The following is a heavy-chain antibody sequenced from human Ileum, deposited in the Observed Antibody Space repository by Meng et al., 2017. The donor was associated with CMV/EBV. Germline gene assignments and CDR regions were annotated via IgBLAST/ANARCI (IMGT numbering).Heavy chain of an antibody. Sequence: SCAASGFTFRNSAMPWVRQAPGKGLEWVAVISYDGRDKNYADSVKGRFTISRDNSKNTLYLQMSSLRAEDTAVYYCANSRGLYYFEYWGQGTLVTVSS. V-gene: IGHV3-30*04. CDR2: ISYDGRDK. D-gene: IGHD3-10*01. CDR1: GFTFRNSA. J-gene: IGHJ4*02. CDR3: ANSRGLYYFEY.